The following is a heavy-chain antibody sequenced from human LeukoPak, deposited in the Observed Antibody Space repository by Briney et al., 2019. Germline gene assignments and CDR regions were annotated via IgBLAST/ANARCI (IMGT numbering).Heavy chain of an antibody. V-gene: IGHV3-23*01. CDR3: AKKGGTLLRPYYFDY. CDR2: ISGSSGST. D-gene: IGHD2-15*01. J-gene: IGHJ4*02. CDR1: GFTFSSYA. Sequence: GGSLRLSCAASGFTFSSYAMSWVRQAPGKGLKWVSLISGSSGSTFYTDSVKGRFTVSRDNSKNTLYLQMNSLRADDTAVYFCAKKGGTLLRPYYFDYWGQGTLVTVSS.